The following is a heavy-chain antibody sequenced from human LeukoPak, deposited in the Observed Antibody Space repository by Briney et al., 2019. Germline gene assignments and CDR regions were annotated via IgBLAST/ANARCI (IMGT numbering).Heavy chain of an antibody. D-gene: IGHD3-22*01. V-gene: IGHV3-23*01. Sequence: QAGGSLRLSCEASGFTFRTYSMGWVRQAPGKGLEWVSSISGTGENIEYADSVKGRFTISRDNSKNMLYVQMNSLRAEDTAIYHCVKGGLGMYYYHMSGPNWGQGTPVIVSS. J-gene: IGHJ4*02. CDR3: VKGGLGMYYYHMSGPN. CDR1: GFTFRTYS. CDR2: ISGTGENI.